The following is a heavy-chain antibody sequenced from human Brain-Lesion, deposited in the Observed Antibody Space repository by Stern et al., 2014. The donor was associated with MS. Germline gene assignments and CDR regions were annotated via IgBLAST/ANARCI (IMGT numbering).Heavy chain of an antibody. J-gene: IGHJ5*02. Sequence: KESGPGLVKPSETLSLTCTVAGGSVSSTSYAWAWIRQPPGKGLEWIGTIYYSGNTYYSPSLKSRLTISLDTSTNRFSLQRSSVTAADTAVYYCAGEEDIRYCSGGSCTGNWFDPWGQGTLVTVSS. V-gene: IGHV4-39*01. CDR3: AGEEDIRYCSGGSCTGNWFDP. D-gene: IGHD2-15*01. CDR2: IYYSGNT. CDR1: GGSVSSTSYA.